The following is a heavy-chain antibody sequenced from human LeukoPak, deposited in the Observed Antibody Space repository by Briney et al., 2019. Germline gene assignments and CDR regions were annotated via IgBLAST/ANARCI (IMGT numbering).Heavy chain of an antibody. D-gene: IGHD3-10*01. CDR3: ARGWGYGSGSYYSGFDY. Sequence: SETLSLTCAVSGGSISSGGYSWSWIRQPPGKGLEWIGYIYHSGRTYYNPSLKSRLTISVERSKNQFSVKLSSVPAADTAVYYCARGWGYGSGSYYSGFDYWGQGTLVTVSS. J-gene: IGHJ4*02. V-gene: IGHV4-30-2*01. CDR2: IYHSGRT. CDR1: GGSISSGGYS.